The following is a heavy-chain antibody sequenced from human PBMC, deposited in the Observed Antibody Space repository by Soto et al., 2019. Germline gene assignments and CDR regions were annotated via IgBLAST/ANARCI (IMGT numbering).Heavy chain of an antibody. Sequence: QLQLQDSGPGLVKPSVTLSLTCTVSGLSLSGSEYWVWIRQPPGQGLVWVASTFYGGTTYYSPSLKSRVTISTDTSKNQFSLKLSSVTAADTAVYYCGRVGGWDYYYYIDVWGKGTTVTVSS. J-gene: IGHJ6*03. CDR3: GRVGGWDYYYYIDV. CDR2: TFYGGTT. V-gene: IGHV4-39*02. CDR1: GLSLSGSEY. D-gene: IGHD6-19*01.